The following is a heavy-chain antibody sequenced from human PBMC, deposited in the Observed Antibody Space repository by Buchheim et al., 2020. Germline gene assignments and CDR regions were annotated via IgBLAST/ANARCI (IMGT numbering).Heavy chain of an antibody. CDR1: GFTFSSYG. D-gene: IGHD3-10*01. Sequence: QVQLVESGGGVVQPGRSLRLSCAASGFTFSSYGMHWVRQASGKGLEWVAVISYDGSNKYYADSVKGRFTISRDNSKNTLYLQMNSLRAEDTAVYYCAKGRDYYGMDVWGQGTT. CDR3: AKGRDYYGMDV. V-gene: IGHV3-30*18. CDR2: ISYDGSNK. J-gene: IGHJ6*02.